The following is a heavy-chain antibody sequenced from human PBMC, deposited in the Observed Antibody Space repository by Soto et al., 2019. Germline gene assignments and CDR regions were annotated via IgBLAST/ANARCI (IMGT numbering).Heavy chain of an antibody. CDR3: ARDMRHDYASGRLDY. Sequence: PGGSLRLSCVASGFTFNDFPLHWVRQSPGKGLEWLAVISYDGNDKSYSDSVKGRFTISRDNSKGTVYLQMNTLRDDDMAVYHCARDMRHDYASGRLDYLGQGTLVTVSS. V-gene: IGHV3-30-3*01. CDR2: ISYDGNDK. D-gene: IGHD3-10*01. CDR1: GFTFNDFP. J-gene: IGHJ4*02.